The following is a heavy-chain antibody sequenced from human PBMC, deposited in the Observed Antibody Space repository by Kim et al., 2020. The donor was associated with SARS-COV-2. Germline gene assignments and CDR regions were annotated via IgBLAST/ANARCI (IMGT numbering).Heavy chain of an antibody. CDR1: GFTFSSYA. CDR3: AKPTSRAFTMIVVVRFDY. V-gene: IGHV3-23*01. D-gene: IGHD3-22*01. Sequence: GGSLRLSCAASGFTFSSYAMSWVRQAPGKGLEWVSAISGSGGSTYYADSVKGRFTISRDNSKNTLYLQMNSLRAEDTAVYYCAKPTSRAFTMIVVVRFDYWGQGTLVTVSS. J-gene: IGHJ4*02. CDR2: ISGSGGST.